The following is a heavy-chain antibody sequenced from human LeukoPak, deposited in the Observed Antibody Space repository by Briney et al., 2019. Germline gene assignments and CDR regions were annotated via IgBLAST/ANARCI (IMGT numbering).Heavy chain of an antibody. CDR3: AGDDPRSYNWFDP. J-gene: IGHJ5*02. Sequence: SETLSLTCTVSGGSISGSSYYWGWIRQPPGTGLGWSGSIYFSGRTYYNPSLKSRVTISVDTSKNQFSLKLSSVTAADTAVYYCAGDDPRSYNWFDPWGQGTLVTVSS. CDR2: IYFSGRT. V-gene: IGHV4-39*01. D-gene: IGHD4-17*01. CDR1: GGSISGSSYY.